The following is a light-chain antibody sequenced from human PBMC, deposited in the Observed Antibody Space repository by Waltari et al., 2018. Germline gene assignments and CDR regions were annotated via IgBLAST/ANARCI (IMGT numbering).Light chain of an antibody. CDR3: QSFDSSLSASV. Sequence: QSVLTQPPSMSGAPGQKVTIPCTGGSSNFGAGYDVHWYQQFPGTTPKLLIFGNTNGAAGVPGRISGSRVGASASLAIAGLQSEDEAVYYCQSFDSSLSASVFGGGTKLTVL. V-gene: IGLV1-40*01. J-gene: IGLJ3*02. CDR2: GNT. CDR1: SSNFGAGYD.